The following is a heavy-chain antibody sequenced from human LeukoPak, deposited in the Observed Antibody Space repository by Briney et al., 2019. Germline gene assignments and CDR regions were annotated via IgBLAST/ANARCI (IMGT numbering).Heavy chain of an antibody. CDR1: GGTFSSYA. D-gene: IGHD5-12*01. Sequence: ASVKVSCKASGGTFSSYAISWVRRAPGQGLEWMGRIIPILGIANYAQKFQGRVTITADKSTSTAYMELSSLRSEDTAVYYCARESDSGYRPWGQGTLVTVSS. CDR3: ARESDSGYRP. CDR2: IIPILGIA. J-gene: IGHJ4*02. V-gene: IGHV1-69*04.